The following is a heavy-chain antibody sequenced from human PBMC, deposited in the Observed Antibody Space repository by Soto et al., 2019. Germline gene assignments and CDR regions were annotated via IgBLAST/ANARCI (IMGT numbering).Heavy chain of an antibody. Sequence: QVQLVQSGAEVKKPGASVKVSCKASGYTFTSYGISWVRQAPGQGLEWMGWISAYNGNTNYAQKLQGRVTMTTDTSTSTAHMALRSLRSDDTAVYYCAREALGRGARLPSERRALYYYYGMDVWGQGTTVTVSS. D-gene: IGHD3-10*01. CDR1: GYTFTSYG. CDR3: AREALGRGARLPSERRALYYYYGMDV. V-gene: IGHV1-18*01. CDR2: ISAYNGNT. J-gene: IGHJ6*02.